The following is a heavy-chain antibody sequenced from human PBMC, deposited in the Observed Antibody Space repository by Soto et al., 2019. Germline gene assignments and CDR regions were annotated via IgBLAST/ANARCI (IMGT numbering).Heavy chain of an antibody. CDR3: AADRGYCTNGVCYGYYYYGMDV. J-gene: IGHJ6*02. D-gene: IGHD2-8*01. V-gene: IGHV1-58*01. CDR1: GFTFTSSA. Sequence: ASVKVSCKASGFTFTSSAVQWVRQARGQRLEWIGWTVVGSGNTSYAQKFQERVTITRDMSTSTAYMELSSLRSEDTDVYYCAADRGYCTNGVCYGYYYYGMDVWGQRTTVTVAS. CDR2: TVVGSGNT.